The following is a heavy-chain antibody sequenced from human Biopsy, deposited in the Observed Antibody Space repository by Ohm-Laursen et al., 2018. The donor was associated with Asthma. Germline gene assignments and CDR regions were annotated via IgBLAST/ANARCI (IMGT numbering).Heavy chain of an antibody. V-gene: IGHV3-11*01. CDR1: GFTFSDYY. J-gene: IGHJ4*02. CDR2: INGKSNSI. CDR3: ARDSYSSGLYDDFES. D-gene: IGHD6-19*01. Sequence: LRLSCAATGFTFSDYYMSWIRQAPGKGLEWISYINGKSNSIEYADSVKGRFTISRDNAKNSLYLQMNSLRAEDTAVYYCARDSYSSGLYDDFESWGQGTLVTVSS.